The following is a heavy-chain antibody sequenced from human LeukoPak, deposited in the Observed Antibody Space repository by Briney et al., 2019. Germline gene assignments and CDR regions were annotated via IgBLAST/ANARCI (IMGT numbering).Heavy chain of an antibody. Sequence: GGSLRLSCAASGFTFSSYAMHWVRQAPGKGLEWVAVISYDGSNKYYADSVKGRFTISRDNSKNTLYLQMNSLRAEDTAVYYCARGPERTGVGTRYYYDMDVWGQGTTVTVSS. D-gene: IGHD2-8*01. CDR2: ISYDGSNK. CDR1: GFTFSSYA. J-gene: IGHJ6*02. CDR3: ARGPERTGVGTRYYYDMDV. V-gene: IGHV3-30-3*01.